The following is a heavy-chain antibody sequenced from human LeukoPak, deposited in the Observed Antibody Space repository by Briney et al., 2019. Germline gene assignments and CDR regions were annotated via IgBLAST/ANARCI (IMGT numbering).Heavy chain of an antibody. CDR3: AGGPYCGGDCYPNWFDP. CDR1: GGSITSYY. CDR2: MYYSGRT. V-gene: IGHV4-59*01. D-gene: IGHD2-21*02. J-gene: IGHJ5*02. Sequence: SETLSLTCTVSGGSITSYYWSWIRRPPGKGLEWIGYMYYSGRTKYNPSLKSRVTISVDTSKKQFSLKLSSVTAADTAVYYCAGGPYCGGDCYPNWFDPWGQGTLVTVSS.